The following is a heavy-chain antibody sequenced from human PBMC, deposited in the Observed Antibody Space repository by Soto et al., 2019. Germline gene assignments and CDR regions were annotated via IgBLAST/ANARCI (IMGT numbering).Heavy chain of an antibody. V-gene: IGHV4-59*01. CDR2: IYYSGST. D-gene: IGHD5-12*01. J-gene: IGHJ4*02. CDR3: ARDSGYGYFDY. CDR1: GGSISSYY. Sequence: SETLSLTCTVSGGSISSYYWSWIRQPPGKGLEWIGYIYYSGSTNYNPSLKSRVTISVDTSKNQFSLKLSSVTAADTAVYYCARDSGYGYFDYWGQGTLVTVSS.